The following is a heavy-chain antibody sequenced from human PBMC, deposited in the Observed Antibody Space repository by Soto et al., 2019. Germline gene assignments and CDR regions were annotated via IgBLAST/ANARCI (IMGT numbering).Heavy chain of an antibody. Sequence: QVQLVQSGAEVKKPGASVKVSCKASGYTFTSYGISWVRQAPGQGLEWMGWISAYNGNTNYAQKLQGRVTMTTDTPTRPAYMDLRSLRSDDTAVYYCAGVVYCGGDCYSRYAFDIWGQGTMVTVSS. J-gene: IGHJ3*02. V-gene: IGHV1-18*01. CDR2: ISAYNGNT. CDR1: GYTFTSYG. CDR3: AGVVYCGGDCYSRYAFDI. D-gene: IGHD2-21*02.